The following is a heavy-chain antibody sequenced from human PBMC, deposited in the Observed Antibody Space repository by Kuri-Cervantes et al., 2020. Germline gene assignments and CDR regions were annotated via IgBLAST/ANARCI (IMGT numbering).Heavy chain of an antibody. V-gene: IGHV4-34*01. Sequence: SQTLSLTCAVYGGSFSGYYWSWIRQPPGKGLEWIGEINHSGSTNYNPSLKSRVTISVDTSKNQFSLKLSSVTAADTAVYYCARIWRDGYNLCVDYWGQGTLVTVSS. CDR2: INHSGST. CDR1: GGSFSGYY. CDR3: ARIWRDGYNLCVDY. J-gene: IGHJ4*02. D-gene: IGHD5-24*01.